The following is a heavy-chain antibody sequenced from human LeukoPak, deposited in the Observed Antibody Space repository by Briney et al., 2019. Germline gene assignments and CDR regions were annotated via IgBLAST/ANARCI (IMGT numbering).Heavy chain of an antibody. Sequence: SVRVSCKVSGYTFTDYYMHWVQQAPGQGLEWMGGIIPIFGTANYAQKFQGRVTITADESTSTAYMELSSLRSEDTAVYYCARALDPYCSSTSCYTGLDYWGQGTLVTVSS. CDR2: IIPIFGTA. CDR1: GYTFTDYY. V-gene: IGHV1-69*13. J-gene: IGHJ4*02. CDR3: ARALDPYCSSTSCYTGLDY. D-gene: IGHD2-2*02.